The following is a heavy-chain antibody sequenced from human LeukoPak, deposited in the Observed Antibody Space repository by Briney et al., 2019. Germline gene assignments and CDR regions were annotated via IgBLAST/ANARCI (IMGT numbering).Heavy chain of an antibody. Sequence: GGSLRLSCAASGFTFDDYAMHWVRQAPGKGLEWVSGISWNSGSIGYADSVKGRFTISRNNAKNSLYLQMNSLRAEDTALYYCAKDSGLSGSYLFDYWGQGTLVTVSS. D-gene: IGHD1-26*01. CDR2: ISWNSGSI. V-gene: IGHV3-9*01. CDR1: GFTFDDYA. CDR3: AKDSGLSGSYLFDY. J-gene: IGHJ4*02.